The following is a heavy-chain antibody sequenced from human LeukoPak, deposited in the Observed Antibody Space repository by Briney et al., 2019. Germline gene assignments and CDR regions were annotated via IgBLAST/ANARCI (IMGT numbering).Heavy chain of an antibody. D-gene: IGHD6-13*01. CDR2: INQDGSDI. J-gene: IGHJ3*02. V-gene: IGHV3-7*01. CDR3: ARDRSWYFAFDI. CDR1: GFTFTDYW. Sequence: GESLRLSCAVSGFTFTDYWMTWVRQAPGKGLEWVANINQDGSDIYYVDSVKGRFTISRDNAKNSLYLQMNSLRAEDTAVYYCARDRSWYFAFDIWGQGTMVTVSS.